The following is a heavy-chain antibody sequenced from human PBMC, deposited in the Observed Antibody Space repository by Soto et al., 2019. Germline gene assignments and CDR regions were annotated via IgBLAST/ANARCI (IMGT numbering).Heavy chain of an antibody. V-gene: IGHV1-18*01. D-gene: IGHD3-22*01. Sequence: ASVKVSCKASGYTFTSYGISWVRQAPGQGLEWMGWISAYNGNTNYAQKLQGRVTMTTDTSTSTAYMELRSLRSDDTAVYYCARDPQSFYDSSGYPFDPWGQGTLVTISS. CDR2: ISAYNGNT. CDR1: GYTFTSYG. CDR3: ARDPQSFYDSSGYPFDP. J-gene: IGHJ5*02.